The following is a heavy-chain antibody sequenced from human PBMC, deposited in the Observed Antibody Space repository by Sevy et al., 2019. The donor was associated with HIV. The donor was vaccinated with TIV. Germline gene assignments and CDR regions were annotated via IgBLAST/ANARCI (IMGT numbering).Heavy chain of an antibody. Sequence: ASVKVSCKASGYTFTGYYMHWVRQAPGQGLEWMGWINPNSGGTNYAQKFQGRVTMTRDTSISTAYMELSRLRSDDMAVYYCARDLNPIAVAGTGYFDYWGQGTLVTVSS. CDR2: INPNSGGT. J-gene: IGHJ4*02. CDR3: ARDLNPIAVAGTGYFDY. CDR1: GYTFTGYY. D-gene: IGHD6-19*01. V-gene: IGHV1-2*02.